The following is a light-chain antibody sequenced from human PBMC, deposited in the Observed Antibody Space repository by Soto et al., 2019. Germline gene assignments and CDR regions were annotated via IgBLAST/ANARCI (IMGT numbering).Light chain of an antibody. V-gene: IGKV3-11*01. Sequence: EVVLTQSPVTLSLSPGERATLSCRASQSFRGLLAWYQQKPGQAPRLLIYDAYNRATGIPPRFSGSGSGTDFTLTISSLEPEDSAVYYCQQYGTSLFTFGGGTRVEIK. CDR2: DAY. CDR3: QQYGTSLFT. CDR1: QSFRGL. J-gene: IGKJ4*01.